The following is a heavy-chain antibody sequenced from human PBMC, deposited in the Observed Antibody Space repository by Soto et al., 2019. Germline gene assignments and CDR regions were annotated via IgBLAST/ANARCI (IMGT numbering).Heavy chain of an antibody. D-gene: IGHD6-13*01. CDR1: GFTVSNNY. Sequence: GGSLRLSCAASGFTVSNNYMRWVRQAPGKGLEWVSLIYSGGNTHYADSVKGRFTISRDNSKNTPFLQMNSLRVEDTAVYYCARDPPGIAASGAGGWGQGTLVTVYS. CDR2: IYSGGNT. J-gene: IGHJ4*02. V-gene: IGHV3-53*01. CDR3: ARDPPGIAASGAGG.